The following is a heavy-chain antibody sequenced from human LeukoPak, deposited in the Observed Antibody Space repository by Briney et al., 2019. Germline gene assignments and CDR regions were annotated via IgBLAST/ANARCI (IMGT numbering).Heavy chain of an antibody. V-gene: IGHV3-66*01. CDR1: GFTVSSSY. CDR2: IYSGGTT. CDR3: ARDAEGIDAFDI. Sequence: GGSLRLSCAASGFTVSSSYMSSVRQAPGKGLEWVSVIYSGGTTYYADSVKGRFTISRDNSKNSLYLQMNSLRAEDTAVYYCARDAEGIDAFDIWGQGTMVTVSS. J-gene: IGHJ3*02.